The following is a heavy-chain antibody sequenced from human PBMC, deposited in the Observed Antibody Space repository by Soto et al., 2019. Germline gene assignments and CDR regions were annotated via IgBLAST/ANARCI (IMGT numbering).Heavy chain of an antibody. V-gene: IGHV5-10-1*01. CDR1: GYSFTSYW. CDR3: ARHSNQLLGFDY. CDR2: IDPSDSYT. D-gene: IGHD2-2*01. J-gene: IGHJ4*02. Sequence: HGASLKSSCKGSGYSFTSYWISWVRQMPGKGLEWMGRIDPSDSYTNYSPSFQGHVTISADKSISTAYLQWSSLKASDTAMYYCARHSNQLLGFDYWGQGTLVTVSS.